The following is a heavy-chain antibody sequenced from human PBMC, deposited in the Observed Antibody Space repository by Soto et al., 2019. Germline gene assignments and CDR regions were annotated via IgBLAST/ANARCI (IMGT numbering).Heavy chain of an antibody. J-gene: IGHJ6*02. CDR2: MNPNSGNT. CDR3: ARMDWNYERVYYYYYGMDV. V-gene: IGHV1-8*01. Sequence: ASVKVSCKASGCTFTSYDINWVRQATGQGLEWMGWMNPNSGNTGYAQKFQGRVTMTRNTSISTAYMELSSLRSEDTAVYYCARMDWNYERVYYYYYGMDVWGQGTTVTVSS. D-gene: IGHD1-7*01. CDR1: GCTFTSYD.